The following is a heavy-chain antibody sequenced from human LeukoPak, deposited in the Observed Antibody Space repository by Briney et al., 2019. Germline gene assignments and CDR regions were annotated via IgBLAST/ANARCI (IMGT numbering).Heavy chain of an antibody. CDR2: IYYSGST. Sequence: SETLSLTCTVSGGSISSYYWSWIRQPPGKGLEWIGYIYYSGSTNYNPSLKSRVTISVDTSKNRFSLKLSSVTAADTAVYYCARLSHDAFDIWGQGTMVTVSS. CDR3: ARLSHDAFDI. V-gene: IGHV4-59*08. J-gene: IGHJ3*02. CDR1: GGSISSYY.